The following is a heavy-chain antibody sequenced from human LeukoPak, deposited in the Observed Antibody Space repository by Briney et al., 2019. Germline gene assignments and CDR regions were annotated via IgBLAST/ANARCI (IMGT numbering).Heavy chain of an antibody. CDR2: IYSDDRT. CDR3: AREVMAKRRAFDI. Sequence: TGGSLRLSCAASGFTASSNYMSWVRQAPGKGLEWVSVIYSDDRTYYADSVKGRFTISRHTSKKTLYLQMNSLRAEDTAVYYCAREVMAKRRAFDIWRQGTVVTVSS. D-gene: IGHD5-24*01. CDR1: GFTASSNY. V-gene: IGHV3-53*04. J-gene: IGHJ3*02.